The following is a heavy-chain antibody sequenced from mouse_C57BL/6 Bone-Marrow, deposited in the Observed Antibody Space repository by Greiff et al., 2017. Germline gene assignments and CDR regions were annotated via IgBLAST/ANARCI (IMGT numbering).Heavy chain of an antibody. J-gene: IGHJ4*01. CDR2: IWGDGST. Sequence: VKLMEPGPGLVAPSQSLSITCTVSGFSLTSYGVSWVRQPPGKGLEWLGVIWGDGSTNYHSAPISRLSTSKDNSKSQVFLKLNSLQTNDTATDYCAKPGDYNAMDYWGQGTSVTVAS. CDR1: GFSLTSYG. CDR3: AKPGDYNAMDY. V-gene: IGHV2-3*01.